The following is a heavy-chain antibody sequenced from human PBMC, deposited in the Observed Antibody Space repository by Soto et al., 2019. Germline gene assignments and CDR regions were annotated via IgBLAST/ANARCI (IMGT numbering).Heavy chain of an antibody. J-gene: IGHJ4*02. Sequence: EVQLVESGGGLVQPGGSLRLSCAASGFTFSDHYMDWVRQAPGKGLEWVGRIRNKANSYTTEYAASVKGRFTISRDDSQNSLFLQMNILETADTAVYYGARPHSSSWSGGYFDYWGQGTLVTVSS. CDR2: IRNKANSYTT. CDR3: ARPHSSSWSGGYFDY. CDR1: GFTFSDHY. V-gene: IGHV3-72*01. D-gene: IGHD6-13*01.